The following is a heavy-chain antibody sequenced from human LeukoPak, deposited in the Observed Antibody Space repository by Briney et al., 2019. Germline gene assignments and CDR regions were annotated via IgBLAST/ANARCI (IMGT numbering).Heavy chain of an antibody. Sequence: PGGSLRLSCAASGLTFSNYRVTWVRQAPGKGLEWVANIKHEGTEKYCVDSVKCRFTISRDNAKNSLFLQMNSLRAEDTAVYYCAREWRYNSGWYRDYYGMDVWGQGTTVTVSS. CDR2: IKHEGTEK. CDR1: GLTFSNYR. V-gene: IGHV3-7*05. CDR3: AREWRYNSGWYRDYYGMDV. J-gene: IGHJ6*02. D-gene: IGHD6-19*01.